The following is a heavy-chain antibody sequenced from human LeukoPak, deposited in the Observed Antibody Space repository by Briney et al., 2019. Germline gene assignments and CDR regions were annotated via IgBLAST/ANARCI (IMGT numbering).Heavy chain of an antibody. CDR2: IYYSGST. D-gene: IGHD2-15*01. CDR3: AGVVVAATRWFDP. J-gene: IGHJ5*02. V-gene: IGHV4-39*01. CDR1: GGSISSSSYY. Sequence: SETLSLTCTVSGGSISSSSYYWGWIRQPPGKGLEWIGSIYYSGSTYYNPSLKSRVTISVDTSKNQFSLKLSSVTAADTAVYYCAGVVVAATRWFDPWGQGTLVTVSS.